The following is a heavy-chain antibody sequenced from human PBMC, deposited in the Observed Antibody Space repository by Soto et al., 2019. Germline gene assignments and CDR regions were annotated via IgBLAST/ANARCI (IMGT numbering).Heavy chain of an antibody. CDR1: GFTFSSYS. V-gene: IGHV3-21*01. CDR3: ASRDDYIWGSYRYDFDY. J-gene: IGHJ4*02. CDR2: ISSSSSYI. D-gene: IGHD3-16*02. Sequence: GGSLRLSCAASGFTFSSYSMNWVRQAPGKGLEWVSSISSSSSYIYYADSVKGRFTISRDNAKNSLYLQMNSLRAEDTAVYYCASRDDYIWGSYRYDFDYWGQGTLVTVSS.